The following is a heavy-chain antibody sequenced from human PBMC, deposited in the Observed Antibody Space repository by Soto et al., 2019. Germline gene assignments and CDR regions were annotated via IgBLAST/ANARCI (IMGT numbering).Heavy chain of an antibody. CDR3: VRRVSGNYDC. CDR2: ISSNGGTT. D-gene: IGHD1-7*01. CDR1: GFTFSSYD. J-gene: IGHJ4*02. V-gene: IGHV3-64*01. Sequence: EVQLAESGGGMVQPGGSLRLSCVASGFTFSSYDMHWVRQAPGKGLEYVSSISSNGGTTYYGNSVKGRFTISSDNSKKTLYLQMGSLRAEDVAVYYWVRRVSGNYDCWGQGTLVTVAS.